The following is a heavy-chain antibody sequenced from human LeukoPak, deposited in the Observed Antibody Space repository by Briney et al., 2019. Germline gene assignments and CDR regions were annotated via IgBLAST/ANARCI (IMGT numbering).Heavy chain of an antibody. CDR3: STVERGYSGLNRN. Sequence: GGSLRLSCAASGFTFSNAWMSWVRQAPGKGLEWVGRIKSKTDGGTTDYAAPVKGRFTISRDDSKSTLYLQMNSLKTEDTAVYYCSTVERGYSGLNRNWGQGTLVTVSS. CDR1: GFTFSNAW. V-gene: IGHV3-15*01. CDR2: IKSKTDGGTT. J-gene: IGHJ4*02. D-gene: IGHD5-12*01.